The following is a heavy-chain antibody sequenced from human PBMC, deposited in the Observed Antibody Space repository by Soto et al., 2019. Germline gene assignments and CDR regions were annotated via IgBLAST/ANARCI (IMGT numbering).Heavy chain of an antibody. V-gene: IGHV3-23*01. Sequence: GGSLRLSCAASGFTFSSYATSWVRQAPGKGLEWVSAISGSGGSTYYADSVKGRFTISRDNSRNTVYLQMNSLRADDTAVYYCAKDRLAGGFDYWGQGTLVTVSS. CDR3: AKDRLAGGFDY. CDR1: GFTFSSYA. D-gene: IGHD3-16*01. J-gene: IGHJ4*02. CDR2: ISGSGGST.